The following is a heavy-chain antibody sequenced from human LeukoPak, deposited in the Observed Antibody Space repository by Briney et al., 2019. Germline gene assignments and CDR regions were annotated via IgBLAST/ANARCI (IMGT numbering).Heavy chain of an antibody. V-gene: IGHV3-53*01. J-gene: IGHJ4*02. Sequence: GGSLRLSCAASGFTVSNNYMNWVRQAPGKGLEWVSVIYSDGRTYYADSVKGRFIISRGNSKNTLYLQMNSLRAEDTAVYYCARRAGEYSHPYDYWGQGTLVTVSS. CDR3: ARRAGEYSHPYDY. CDR2: IYSDGRT. D-gene: IGHD4-17*01. CDR1: GFTVSNNY.